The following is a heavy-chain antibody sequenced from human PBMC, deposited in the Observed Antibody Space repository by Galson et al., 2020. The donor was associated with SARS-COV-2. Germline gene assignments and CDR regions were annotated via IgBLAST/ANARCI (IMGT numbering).Heavy chain of an antibody. Sequence: GESLKISCAASGFSVSNNYMSWVRQAPGKGLEWVSIINTAGSTYYADSVKGRFTISRDASRNTLSLQMNYLRVDDTAVYFCVMTGWYINTDFWGQGALVTVSS. J-gene: IGHJ4*02. CDR1: GFSVSNNY. CDR2: INTAGST. V-gene: IGHV3-66*01. D-gene: IGHD6-19*01. CDR3: VMTGWYINTDF.